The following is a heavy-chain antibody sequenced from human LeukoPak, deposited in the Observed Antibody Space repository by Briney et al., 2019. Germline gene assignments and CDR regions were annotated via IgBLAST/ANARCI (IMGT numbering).Heavy chain of an antibody. J-gene: IGHJ5*02. V-gene: IGHV4-34*01. CDR3: ARGPLLLWSSNWFDP. D-gene: IGHD3-10*01. Sequence: PSETLSLTCAVYGGSFSGYYWSWIRQPPGKGLEWIGEINHSGSTNYNPSLKSRVTISVDTSKNQFSLKLSSVTAADTAVYYCARGPLLLWSSNWFDPWGQGTLVTASS. CDR1: GGSFSGYY. CDR2: INHSGST.